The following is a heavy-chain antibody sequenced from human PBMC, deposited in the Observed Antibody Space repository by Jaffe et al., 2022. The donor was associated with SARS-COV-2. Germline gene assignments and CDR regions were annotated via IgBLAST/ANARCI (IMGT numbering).Heavy chain of an antibody. CDR1: GFTFSDYA. Sequence: QVQLEESGGGVVQPGESLRLSCAVSGFTFSDYAMHWVRQAPGKGLEWVAAISYDGRNTYYADSVKGRFTISRDNSRDTLYLQMSSLTREDTALYYCARDVTVGVTTRGYFDCWGQGTLVTVSS. V-gene: IGHV3-30-3*01. D-gene: IGHD1-26*01. J-gene: IGHJ4*02. CDR3: ARDVTVGVTTRGYFDC. CDR2: ISYDGRNT.